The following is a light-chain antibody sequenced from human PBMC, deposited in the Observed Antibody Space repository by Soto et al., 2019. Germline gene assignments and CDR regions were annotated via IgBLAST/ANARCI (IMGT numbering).Light chain of an antibody. V-gene: IGKV1-5*03. CDR2: KAS. J-gene: IGKJ1*01. CDR3: QHYNTYSRT. CDR1: QSIDSW. Sequence: DIQMTQSPSTLSASIGDRVTITCRASQSIDSWLAWYQQKPGKAPKLLIYKASSLQTGVPSRFSGSGSGTESALTISSLQPDDFATYYCQHYNTYSRTFGQGTKVEVK.